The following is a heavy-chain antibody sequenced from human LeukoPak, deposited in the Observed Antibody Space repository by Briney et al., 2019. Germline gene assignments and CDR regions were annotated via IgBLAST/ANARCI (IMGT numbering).Heavy chain of an antibody. V-gene: IGHV4-4*07. J-gene: IGHJ5*02. CDR3: ARGGYYGSGNDFRFDP. CDR1: GDSISSYY. Sequence: PSETLSLTCTVSGDSISSYYWSWIRQPAGKGLEWIGRIYTSGNTNYNPSLQSRVTMSLDTSKNHFSLKLSSVTAADTAVYYCARGGYYGSGNDFRFDPWGQGTLVTVSS. D-gene: IGHD3-10*01. CDR2: IYTSGNT.